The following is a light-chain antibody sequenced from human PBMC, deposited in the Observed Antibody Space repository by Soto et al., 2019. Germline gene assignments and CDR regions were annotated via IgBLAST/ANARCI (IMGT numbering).Light chain of an antibody. CDR2: KAS. J-gene: IGKJ1*01. V-gene: IGKV1-5*03. CDR1: QSISSW. Sequence: DIHMTQSPSTLSASVGDRVTITCRASQSISSWLAWYQQKPGKAPKLLIYKASSLESGVPSRFSGSGSGTEFTLTISSLQPDDFATYFCQQYNSYSGTFGQGTKVEI. CDR3: QQYNSYSGT.